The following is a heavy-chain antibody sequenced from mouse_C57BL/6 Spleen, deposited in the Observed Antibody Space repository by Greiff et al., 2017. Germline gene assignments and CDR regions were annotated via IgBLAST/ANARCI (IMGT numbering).Heavy chain of an antibody. V-gene: IGHV2-9*01. CDR1: GFSLTSYG. CDR3: AIICYDYSYAMDY. Sequence: VQLMESGPGLVAPSQTLSITCTVSGFSLTSYGVDWVRQPPGKGLEWLGVIWGGGSTNYNSAIMSRLSISKDNSKYQVFLKMNSLQTDDTAMYYWAIICYDYSYAMDYWGQGTSVTVSS. CDR2: IWGGGST. J-gene: IGHJ4*01. D-gene: IGHD2-4*01.